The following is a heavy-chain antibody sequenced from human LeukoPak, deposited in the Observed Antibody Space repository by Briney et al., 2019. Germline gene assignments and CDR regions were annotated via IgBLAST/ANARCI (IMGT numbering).Heavy chain of an antibody. CDR1: GFTFSSYW. D-gene: IGHD2-2*02. CDR2: IKQDGSEK. CDR3: ARETGKIVVVPAAINNWFDP. V-gene: IGHV3-7*03. Sequence: NPGGSLRLSCAASGFTFSSYWMSWVRQAPGKGLEWVANIKQDGSEKYYVDSVKGRFTISRDNAKNSLYLQMNSLRAEDTAVYYCARETGKIVVVPAAINNWFDPWGQGTLVTVSS. J-gene: IGHJ5*02.